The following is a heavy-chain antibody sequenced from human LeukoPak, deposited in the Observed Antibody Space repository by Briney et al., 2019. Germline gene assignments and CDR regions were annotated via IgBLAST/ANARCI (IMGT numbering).Heavy chain of an antibody. D-gene: IGHD3-9*01. Sequence: SETLSLTCAVSGASISGSGYYWGWIRQPPGKGLEWIGYIYYSGSTNYNPSLKSRVTISVDTSKNQFSLKLSSVTAADTAVYYCARDQGDFDAYDYWGQGTLVTVSS. CDR2: IYYSGST. J-gene: IGHJ4*02. V-gene: IGHV4-61*05. CDR3: ARDQGDFDAYDY. CDR1: GASISGSGYY.